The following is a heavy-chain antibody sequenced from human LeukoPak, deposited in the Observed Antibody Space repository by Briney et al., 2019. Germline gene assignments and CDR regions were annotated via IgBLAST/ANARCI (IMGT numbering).Heavy chain of an antibody. Sequence: GASVKVSCKASGYTFTSYGISWVRQAPGQGLEWMGWISAYNGNTNYAQKLQGRVTMTTDTSTSTAYMELRSLRSDDTAVYYCARTYYDFWSGYYHPAGYFDYWGQGTLVTVSS. CDR1: GYTFTSYG. V-gene: IGHV1-18*01. J-gene: IGHJ4*02. CDR3: ARTYYDFWSGYYHPAGYFDY. CDR2: ISAYNGNT. D-gene: IGHD3-3*01.